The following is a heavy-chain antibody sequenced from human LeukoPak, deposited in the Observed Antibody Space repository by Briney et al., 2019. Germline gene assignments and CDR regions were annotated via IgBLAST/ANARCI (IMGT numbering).Heavy chain of an antibody. CDR1: GFTFSNYG. V-gene: IGHV3-30*03. Sequence: GRSLRLSCSASGFTFSNYGMHWVRQAPGKGLEWVAVISYDGSNKYYADSVKGRFTISRDNSKNTLYLQVNSLRAEDTAVYYCARDRGSSWYKAHYYYGMDVWGQGTTVTVSS. J-gene: IGHJ6*02. D-gene: IGHD6-13*01. CDR3: ARDRGSSWYKAHYYYGMDV. CDR2: ISYDGSNK.